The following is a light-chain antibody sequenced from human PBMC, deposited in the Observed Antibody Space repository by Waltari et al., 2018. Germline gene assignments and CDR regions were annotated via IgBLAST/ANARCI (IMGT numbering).Light chain of an antibody. Sequence: SHDLTHQTQASVSPGKTARITCSGDEFPTTYLYWYQQKSGQAPVMLIYEDNKRPSGIPERFSGSSSGTLATLTVSGAVVEDEGDYYCYSTDSSSFPLFGGGTRLTVL. V-gene: IGLV3-10*01. CDR2: EDN. J-gene: IGLJ3*02. CDR3: YSTDSSSFPL. CDR1: EFPTTY.